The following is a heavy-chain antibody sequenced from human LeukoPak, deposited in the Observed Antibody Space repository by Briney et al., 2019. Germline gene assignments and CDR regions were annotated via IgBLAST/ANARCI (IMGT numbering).Heavy chain of an antibody. V-gene: IGHV3-7*01. CDR3: ATKEPSTSGWSY. D-gene: IGHD6-19*01. J-gene: IGHJ4*02. CDR2: IKEDGSEK. Sequence: GSLRLSCAASGFTFNRDWTAWVRQAPGKGLEWVANIKEDGSEKNYVDSVKGRFAISRDNAVNSVYLQMNDLRAEDTGVYYCATKEPSTSGWSYWGQGTLVTVSS. CDR1: GFTFNRDW.